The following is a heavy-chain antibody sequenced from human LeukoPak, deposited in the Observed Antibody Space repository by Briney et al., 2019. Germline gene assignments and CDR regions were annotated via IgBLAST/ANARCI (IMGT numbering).Heavy chain of an antibody. CDR2: ISFDGSNK. Sequence: GRSLRLSCAASGFTFSSYGMHWVRQAPGKGLEWVAVISFDGSNKYYADSVKGRFTISRDNSKNTLYLQMNSLRAEDTAVYYCAKRYSGYDYYFDYWGQGTLVTVSS. D-gene: IGHD5-12*01. J-gene: IGHJ4*02. CDR1: GFTFSSYG. V-gene: IGHV3-30*18. CDR3: AKRYSGYDYYFDY.